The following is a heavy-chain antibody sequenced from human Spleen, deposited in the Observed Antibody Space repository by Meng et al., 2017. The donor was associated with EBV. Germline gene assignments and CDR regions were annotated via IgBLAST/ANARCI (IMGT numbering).Heavy chain of an antibody. J-gene: IGHJ4*02. Sequence: QYPSVQSGCTVKQPGASVKVSCKASGYTFNDYGITWVRQAPGQGLEWVGWISAYNGNTNYAQNLRGRVTLTTDTSTSTAYMELRSLRSDDTAMYYCARDLDRYGDYVGYWGQGTLVTVSS. V-gene: IGHV1-18*01. CDR1: GYTFNDYG. CDR2: ISAYNGNT. D-gene: IGHD4-17*01. CDR3: ARDLDRYGDYVGY.